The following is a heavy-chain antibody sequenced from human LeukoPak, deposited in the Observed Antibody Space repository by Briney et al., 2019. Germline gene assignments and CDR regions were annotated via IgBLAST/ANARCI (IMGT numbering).Heavy chain of an antibody. CDR2: IYYSGST. J-gene: IGHJ4*02. CDR1: GGSVSSGNYY. CDR3: ARKGGPRRGASPPRGYFDY. V-gene: IGHV4-61*01. D-gene: IGHD1-14*01. Sequence: KSSETLSLTCTVSGGSVSSGNYYWSWIRQPPGKGLEWIGFIYYSGSTNYNPSLKSRVTISVDTSKNQFSLKLSSVTAADTAVYYCARKGGPRRGASPPRGYFDYWGQGTLVTVSS.